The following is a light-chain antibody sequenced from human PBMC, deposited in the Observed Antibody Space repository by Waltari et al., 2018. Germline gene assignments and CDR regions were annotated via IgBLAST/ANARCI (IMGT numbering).Light chain of an antibody. V-gene: IGLV2-14*03. CDR2: DVT. CDR3: CSYRTINALDV. Sequence: QSALTQPASVSGSPGQSIPIPCPGTSSDLGAYNYIPWYQQHPGKAPKLLIYDVTNRPSGVSNRFSGSKSGNTASLTISGLQAEDEADYYCCSYRTINALDVFGGGTKVTVL. J-gene: IGLJ6*01. CDR1: SSDLGAYNY.